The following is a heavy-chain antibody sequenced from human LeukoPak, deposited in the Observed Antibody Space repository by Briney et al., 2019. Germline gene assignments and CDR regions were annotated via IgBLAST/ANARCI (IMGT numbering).Heavy chain of an antibody. Sequence: PGGSLRLSCAASGFTFSSSWMHWVRQAPGKGLVWVSRINSDGRTTRYADSVEGRLTISRDNAKNTLYLQMNSLRAEDTAVYYCAGSSSCSGGNCQNWFDPWGQGTTVSLSS. J-gene: IGHJ5*01. V-gene: IGHV3-74*01. CDR1: GFTFSSSW. CDR2: INSDGRTT. D-gene: IGHD2-15*01. CDR3: AGSSSCSGGNCQNWFDP.